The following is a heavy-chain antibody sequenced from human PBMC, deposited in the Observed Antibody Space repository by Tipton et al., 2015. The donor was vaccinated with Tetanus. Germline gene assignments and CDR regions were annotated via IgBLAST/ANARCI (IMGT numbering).Heavy chain of an antibody. CDR3: AREVPAAGHFDS. V-gene: IGHV4-59*01. Sequence: GLVKPSDTLSLTCAVYGGSLSRYYWTWIRQPPGKGLEWIGYVYYNGNTHYNPALKSRVTISVDTSKNQFSLKLSSVTAADTAIYYCAREVPAAGHFDSWGQGTLVTVSS. J-gene: IGHJ4*02. D-gene: IGHD2-2*01. CDR2: VYYNGNT. CDR1: GGSLSRYY.